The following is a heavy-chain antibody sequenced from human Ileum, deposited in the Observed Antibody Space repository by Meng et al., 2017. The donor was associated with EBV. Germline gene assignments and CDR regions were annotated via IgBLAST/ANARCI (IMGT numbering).Heavy chain of an antibody. D-gene: IGHD6-19*01. CDR2: IYHSGRT. CDR1: GGSISSRTW. J-gene: IGHJ4*02. Sequence: QLEPQESGPGRVRPSATRSLTGAVPGGSISSRTWWSCVRQPPGQGLAWIGEIYHSGRTNYNPSLKRRVTISVDKSKNQFSLNLSSVTAADTAVYYCARVRQWLSIDYWGQGALVTVSS. CDR3: ARVRQWLSIDY. V-gene: IGHV4-4*02.